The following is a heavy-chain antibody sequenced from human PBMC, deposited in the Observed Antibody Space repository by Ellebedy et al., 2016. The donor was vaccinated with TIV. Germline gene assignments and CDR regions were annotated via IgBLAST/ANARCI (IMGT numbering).Heavy chain of an antibody. J-gene: IGHJ6*02. CDR2: IGDSGDST. V-gene: IGHV3-23*01. D-gene: IGHD2-2*01. CDR3: TRGKARTGYQYGMDL. Sequence: GESLKISCAASGFTVSSNGMSWVRQAPGKGLQWVSGIGDSGDSTHYADSVKGRFTISRDNSKNTLYLQMNSPRAEDTAVYFCTRGKARTGYQYGMDLWGQGTTVTVSS. CDR1: GFTVSSNG.